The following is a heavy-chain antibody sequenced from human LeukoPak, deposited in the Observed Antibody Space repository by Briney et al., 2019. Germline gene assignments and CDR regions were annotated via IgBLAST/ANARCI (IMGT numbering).Heavy chain of an antibody. D-gene: IGHD4-11*01. J-gene: IGHJ2*01. CDR2: INQDGSVT. V-gene: IGHV3-7*01. CDR1: GFIFSGHW. Sequence: PGGSLRLSCADSGFIFSGHWVTWVRQAPGKGLEWVANINQDGSVTWYVDSVKGRFTLSRDNAKNSVYLQMNSLRADDTAVYYCARDLQSFDLWGRGTLVTVSS. CDR3: ARDLQSFDL.